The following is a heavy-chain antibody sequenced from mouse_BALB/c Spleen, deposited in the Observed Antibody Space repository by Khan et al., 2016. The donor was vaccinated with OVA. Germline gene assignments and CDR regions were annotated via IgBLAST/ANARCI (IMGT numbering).Heavy chain of an antibody. V-gene: IGHV5-6-4*01. CDR3: TRDGNYAHWYVDV. J-gene: IGHJ1*01. CDR2: ISSGSTYT. CDR1: GFPFSTYT. Sequence: EVELVESGGGLVKPGGSLKLSCAASGFPFSTYTMSWVRQTPEKRLEWVATISSGSTYTYYPDSVKGRFTISRDNAKNTLYLQMSRLKSEDTALYYCTRDGNYAHWYVDVWGAGTTVTVSS. D-gene: IGHD2-1*01.